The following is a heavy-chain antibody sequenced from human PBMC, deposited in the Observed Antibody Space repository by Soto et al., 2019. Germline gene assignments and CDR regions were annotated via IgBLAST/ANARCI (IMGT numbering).Heavy chain of an antibody. J-gene: IGHJ5*02. CDR1: GFTFSSYA. CDR3: ARDTVITVPYNWFDP. V-gene: IGHV3-30-3*01. D-gene: IGHD3-22*01. CDR2: ISYDGSNK. Sequence: GGSLRLSCVASGFTFSSYAMHWVRQAPGKGLEWVAVISYDGSNKYYADSVKGRFTISRDNSKNTLYLQMNSLRAEDTAVYYCARDTVITVPYNWFDPWGQGTLVTVSS.